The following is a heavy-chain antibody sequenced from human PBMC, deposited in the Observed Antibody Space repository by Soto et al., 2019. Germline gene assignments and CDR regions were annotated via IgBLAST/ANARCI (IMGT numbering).Heavy chain of an antibody. V-gene: IGHV4-4*02. CDR1: GESLTGANW. CDR3: AKEGYYYMDV. CDR2: IHDSGST. J-gene: IGHJ6*02. Sequence: SLPCAVSGESLTGANWWSWVRQPPGKGLEWIGKIHDSGSTNNNPSLKSRVTISVDKSKNQVSLRLTSVTAADTAVYYCAKEGYYYMDVWGQGTTVTVSS.